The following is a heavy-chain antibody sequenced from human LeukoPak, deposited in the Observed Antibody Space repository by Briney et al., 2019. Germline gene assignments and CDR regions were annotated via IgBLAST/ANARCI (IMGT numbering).Heavy chain of an antibody. CDR2: IYTSGST. CDR3: TKGRGI. Sequence: SETLSLTCAVYGGSFSGYDWYWTRQPAGKGLEWIGHIYTSGSTDYNPSLKSRVTISVATSKNQFSLKLTSVTAADTAIYYCTKGRGIWGQGTLVTVSS. CDR1: GGSFSGYD. J-gene: IGHJ4*02. V-gene: IGHV4-59*10. D-gene: IGHD3-10*01.